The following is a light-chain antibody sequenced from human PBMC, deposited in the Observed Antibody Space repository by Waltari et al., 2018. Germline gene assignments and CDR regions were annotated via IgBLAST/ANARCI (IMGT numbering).Light chain of an antibody. CDR1: GSNIGAGYD. V-gene: IGLV1-40*01. J-gene: IGLJ2*01. CDR3: QSYDTSLSVV. Sequence: QSVLTQPPSVSGAPGQRVTISCTGSGSNIGAGYDVHWYQQLPGKAPKLPIYGVNTRPSGVPDRFFGAQSGTSASLAITGLQAEDEAEYYCQSYDTSLSVVFGGGTKLTVL. CDR2: GVN.